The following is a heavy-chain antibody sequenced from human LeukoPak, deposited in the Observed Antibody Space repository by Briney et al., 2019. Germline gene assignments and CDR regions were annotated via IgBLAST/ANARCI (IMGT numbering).Heavy chain of an antibody. Sequence: GGSLRLSCAASGFTFSGYWMHWVRQAPGKGLVWVSRINSDGSSTSYADSVKGRITISGDNAKNTLYLQMNSLRAEGTAVYYCARDRGSNWYFDLWGRGTLVTVSS. J-gene: IGHJ2*01. CDR1: GFTFSGYW. CDR2: INSDGSST. V-gene: IGHV3-74*01. CDR3: ARDRGSNWYFDL.